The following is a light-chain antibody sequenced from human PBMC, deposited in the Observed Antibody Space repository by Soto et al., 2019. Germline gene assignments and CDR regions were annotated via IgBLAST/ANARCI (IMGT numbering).Light chain of an antibody. CDR3: QQYDNWPWT. CDR1: QSVRSN. V-gene: IGKV3-15*01. J-gene: IGKJ1*01. CDR2: GAS. Sequence: EIVVTQSPATLSVSPGERAPFDCRASQSVRSNLAWYQQKPGQAPRILIYGASTRATGIPARFSGSWSGTDCTLTISSLQSEDLPVYYCQQYDNWPWTLVQGTKVDIK.